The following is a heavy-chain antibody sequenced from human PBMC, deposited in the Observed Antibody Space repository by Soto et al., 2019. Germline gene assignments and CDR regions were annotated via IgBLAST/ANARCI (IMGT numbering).Heavy chain of an antibody. CDR3: ASDRDYCSGGSCYAGGLDY. CDR2: ISYDGSNK. CDR1: GFTFSSYA. V-gene: IGHV3-30-3*01. Sequence: GGSLRLSCAASGFTFSSYAMHWVRQAPGKGLEWVAVISYDGSNKYYADSVKGRFTISRGNSKNTLYLQMNSLRAEDTAVYYCASDRDYCSGGSCYAGGLDYWGQGTLVTVSS. J-gene: IGHJ4*02. D-gene: IGHD2-15*01.